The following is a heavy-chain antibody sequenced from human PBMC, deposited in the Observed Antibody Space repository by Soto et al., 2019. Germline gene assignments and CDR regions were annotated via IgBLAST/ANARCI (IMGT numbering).Heavy chain of an antibody. V-gene: IGHV3-21*06. Sequence: EVQLVESGGGLAKPGGSLRLSWEASGFTLSSYSMNWVRQAPGKGLEWVSSISYRSDYIYADSVKGRFTISRDNAKNSPYLQMNSLSSEDTAVYFCAREPLFVGYYYYMDVWGKGTAVTVSS. D-gene: IGHD2-2*03. CDR1: GFTLSSYS. J-gene: IGHJ6*03. CDR3: AREPLFVGYYYYMDV. CDR2: ISYRSDYI.